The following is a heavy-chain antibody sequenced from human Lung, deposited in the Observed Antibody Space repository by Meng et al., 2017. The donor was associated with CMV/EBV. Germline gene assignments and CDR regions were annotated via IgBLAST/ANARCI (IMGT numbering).Heavy chain of an antibody. V-gene: IGHV3-21*01. J-gene: IGHJ6*02. Sequence: GGSLRLXCAASGFTFSSYSMNWVRQAPGKGLEWVSSISSSSSYIYYADSVKGRFTISRDNAKNSLYLQMNSLRAEDTAVYYCARDYLIVGILEWLPFQRPSSNYYYYYGMDVWGQGTTVXVSS. CDR3: ARDYLIVGILEWLPFQRPSSNYYYYYGMDV. CDR2: ISSSSSYI. CDR1: GFTFSSYS. D-gene: IGHD3-3*01.